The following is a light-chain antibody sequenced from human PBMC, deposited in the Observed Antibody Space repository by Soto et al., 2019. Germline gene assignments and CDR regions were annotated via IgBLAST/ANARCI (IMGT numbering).Light chain of an antibody. CDR2: RAS. CDR3: HQFGSSPLDT. V-gene: IGKV3-20*01. CDR1: QTISSSF. J-gene: IGKJ3*01. Sequence: EIVLTQSPGTLSLSPGERATLSCRASQTISSSFLAWYQQKPGQAPRILIYRASRRAPGIPDRFSGSGSWTYFTLTISRREPEDFAVYYCHQFGSSPLDTFGPGTKVEIK.